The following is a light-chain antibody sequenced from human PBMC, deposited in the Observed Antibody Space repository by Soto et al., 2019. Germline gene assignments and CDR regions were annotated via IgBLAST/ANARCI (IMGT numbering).Light chain of an antibody. J-gene: IGLJ3*02. Sequence: SVLTQPPSASGTPGQRVTITCSGSSSNIGTNTVRWYRQLPGTVPKVLVYNDHERPSGVPDRFSGSKSGTSASLASSGLQSEDEADYYCAAGDDSLWVFGGGTPLTVL. CDR1: SSNIGTNT. CDR3: AAGDDSLWV. CDR2: NDH. V-gene: IGLV1-44*01.